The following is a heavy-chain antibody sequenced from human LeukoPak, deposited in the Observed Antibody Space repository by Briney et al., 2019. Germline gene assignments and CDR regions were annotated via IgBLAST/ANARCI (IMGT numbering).Heavy chain of an antibody. J-gene: IGHJ4*02. D-gene: IGHD3-16*01. V-gene: IGHV3-7*03. Sequence: GGSLRLSCAASGFTISSYWMSWVRQAPGKGLEWVANIKEDGSQKYYVDSVKGRFTISRDNAKNSLYLQMNSLRAEDTAVYYCARDHPFGYFDYWGQGTLVTVSS. CDR2: IKEDGSQK. CDR1: GFTISSYW. CDR3: ARDHPFGYFDY.